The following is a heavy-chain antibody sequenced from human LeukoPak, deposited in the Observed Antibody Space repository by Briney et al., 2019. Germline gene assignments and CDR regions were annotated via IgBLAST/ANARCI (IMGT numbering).Heavy chain of an antibody. CDR1: GYTFTSYD. J-gene: IGHJ6*03. D-gene: IGHD6-19*01. V-gene: IGHV1-8*03. Sequence: ASVKVCCKASGYTFTSYDINWVRQATGQGLEWMGWMNPNSGNTGYAQKFQGRVTITRNTSISTAYMELSSLRSEDTAVYYCARAVAGPSRLYYYYYYMDVWGKGTTVTVSS. CDR3: ARAVAGPSRLYYYYYYMDV. CDR2: MNPNSGNT.